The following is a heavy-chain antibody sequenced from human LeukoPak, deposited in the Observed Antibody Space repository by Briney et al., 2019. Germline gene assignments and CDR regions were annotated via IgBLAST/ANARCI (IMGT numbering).Heavy chain of an antibody. CDR2: ISSSSTYI. J-gene: IGHJ4*02. D-gene: IGHD4-11*01. CDR1: GFTFSSYS. CDR3: ARDLTTVTTAVFAY. V-gene: IGHV3-21*06. Sequence: GGSLRLSCAASGFTFSSYSTNWVRQAPGKGLEWVSSISSSSTYIYYADSVKGRFTISRDKAKNSLYLQMNSLRDEDTAVYYCARDLTTVTTAVFAYWGQGTLVTVSS.